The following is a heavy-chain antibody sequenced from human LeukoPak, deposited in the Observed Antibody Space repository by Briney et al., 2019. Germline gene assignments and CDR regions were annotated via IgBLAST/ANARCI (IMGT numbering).Heavy chain of an antibody. CDR1: GYTFTSYD. V-gene: IGHV1-8*03. D-gene: IGHD5-24*01. Sequence: GASVKVSCKASGYTFTSYDINWVRQATGQGLEWMGWMNPNSGNTGYAQKFQGRVTITRNTSISTAYMELSSLRSEDTAAYYCARVSEMATHFDYWGQGTLVTVSS. J-gene: IGHJ4*02. CDR2: MNPNSGNT. CDR3: ARVSEMATHFDY.